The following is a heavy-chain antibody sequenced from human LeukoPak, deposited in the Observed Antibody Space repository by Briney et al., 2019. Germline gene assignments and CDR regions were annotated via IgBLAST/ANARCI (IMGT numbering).Heavy chain of an antibody. CDR1: GYGFTTNY. CDR2: IYPRDGST. J-gene: IGHJ4*02. CDR3: ARDHEAFAY. V-gene: IGHV1-46*01. Sequence: AAVKDSCMASGYGFTTNYVHGVRPAPGQGLEWMGMIYPRDGSTSYAQKFQGRVTVTRDTSTSTVHMELSGRRSEDTAVYYCARDHEAFAYWGEGTLVSVSS.